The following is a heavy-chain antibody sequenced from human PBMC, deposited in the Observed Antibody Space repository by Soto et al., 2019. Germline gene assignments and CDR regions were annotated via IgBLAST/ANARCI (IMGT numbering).Heavy chain of an antibody. CDR3: ARRAPYGSGGYYYYYYYMDV. V-gene: IGHV1-18*01. CDR2: ISAYNGNT. CDR1: GYTFTSYG. Sequence: ASVKVSCKASGYTFTSYGSSWVRQAPGQGLEWMGWISAYNGNTNYAQKLQGRVTMTTDTSTSTAYMELRSLRSDDTAVYYCARRAPYGSGGYYYYYYYMDVWGKGTTVTVSS. D-gene: IGHD3-10*01. J-gene: IGHJ6*03.